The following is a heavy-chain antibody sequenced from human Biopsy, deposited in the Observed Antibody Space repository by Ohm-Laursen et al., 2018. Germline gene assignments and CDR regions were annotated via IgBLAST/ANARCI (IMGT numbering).Heavy chain of an antibody. CDR1: GDSVTKYY. CDR2: IFYRGST. V-gene: IGHV4-39*01. Sequence: GTLSLTCPVSGDSVTKYYWSWIRQPPGKGLEWIGSIFYRGSTHYKPSLKSRVNISVDTSKNQFSLKLNSVTAADTAVYYCARDYDTSGYYYVSWGQGTLVTVSS. D-gene: IGHD3-22*01. J-gene: IGHJ5*02. CDR3: ARDYDTSGYYYVS.